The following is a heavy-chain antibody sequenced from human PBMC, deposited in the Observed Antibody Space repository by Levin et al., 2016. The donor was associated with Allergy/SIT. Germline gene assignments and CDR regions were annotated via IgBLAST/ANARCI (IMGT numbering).Heavy chain of an antibody. V-gene: IGHV3-21*01. CDR3: ARDVFGVDSYYYYMDV. Sequence: GGSLRLSCAASGFTISNYNMNWVRQAPGKGLEWVSSISSSSSYIYNSDSVKGRFTISRDNAKNSLYLQMNSLRAEDTAVYYCARDVFGVDSYYYYMDVWGKGTTVTVSS. D-gene: IGHD3-3*01. CDR2: ISSSSSYI. J-gene: IGHJ6*03. CDR1: GFTISNYN.